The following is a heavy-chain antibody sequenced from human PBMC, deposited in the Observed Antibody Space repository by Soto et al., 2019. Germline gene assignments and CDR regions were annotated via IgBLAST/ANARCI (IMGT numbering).Heavy chain of an antibody. CDR3: ARDRVMATITGSFDY. CDR2: IIPIFGTA. V-gene: IGHV1-69*12. D-gene: IGHD5-12*01. Sequence: QVQLVQSGAEVKKPGSSVKVSCKASGGTFSSYAISWVRQAPGQGLEWMGGIIPIFGTANYAQKFQGRVTITADESTSTAHMELSSLRSEDTAVYYCARDRVMATITGSFDYWGQGTLVTVSS. J-gene: IGHJ4*02. CDR1: GGTFSSYA.